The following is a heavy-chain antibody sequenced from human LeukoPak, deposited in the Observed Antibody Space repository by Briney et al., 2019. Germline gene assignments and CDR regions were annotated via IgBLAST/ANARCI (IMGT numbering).Heavy chain of an antibody. CDR1: GLTFTNYA. CDR3: AKGSWFDP. V-gene: IGHV3-23*01. Sequence: PGGSLRLSCAASGLTFTNYAMTWVRQAPGKGPEWVSTITGSGTSTYYADSVKGRFTISRDNSKNTLYLQMNSLRAEDTAVYYCAKGSWFDPWGQGTLVTVSS. J-gene: IGHJ5*02. CDR2: ITGSGTST.